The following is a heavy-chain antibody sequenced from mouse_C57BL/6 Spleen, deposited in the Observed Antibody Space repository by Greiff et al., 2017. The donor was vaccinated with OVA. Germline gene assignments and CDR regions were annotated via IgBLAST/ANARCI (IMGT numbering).Heavy chain of an antibody. CDR2: INPSSGYT. D-gene: IGHD1-1*01. CDR3: ARAHYYGGSCLYAMDY. V-gene: IGHV1-7*01. CDR1: GYTFTSYW. Sequence: QVQLQESGAELAKPGASVKLSCKASGYTFTSYWMHWVKQRPGQGLEWIGYINPSSGYTKYNQKFKDKATLTADKSSSTAYMQLSSLTYEDSAVYDCARAHYYGGSCLYAMDYWGQGTSVTVSA. J-gene: IGHJ4*01.